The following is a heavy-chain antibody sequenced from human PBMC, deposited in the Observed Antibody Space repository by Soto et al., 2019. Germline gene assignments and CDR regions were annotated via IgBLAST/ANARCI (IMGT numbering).Heavy chain of an antibody. CDR1: GGSISSGGYY. CDR2: IYYSGST. CDR3: ARVLDSYGFDY. D-gene: IGHD5-18*01. Sequence: SETLSLTCTVSGGSISSGGYYWSWIRQHPGKGLEWIGYIYYSGSTYYNPSLKRRVTKSVDTSKNQFSLKLSSVTAADTAVYYCARVLDSYGFDYWGQGTLVTVSS. V-gene: IGHV4-31*03. J-gene: IGHJ4*02.